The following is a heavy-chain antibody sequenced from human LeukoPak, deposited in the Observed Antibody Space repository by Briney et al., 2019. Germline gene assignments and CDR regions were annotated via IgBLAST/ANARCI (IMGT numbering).Heavy chain of an antibody. V-gene: IGHV3-23*01. CDR1: GFTLSSYA. Sequence: GGSLRLSCAASGFTLSSYAMSWVRQAPGKGLAWVSTLSISGDNTYYTDSVRGRFTISRDSSTNTLYLQMNSLRVDDTAVYDCAKAFGNEVSGGNRFFDYWGQGSLVTVSS. CDR2: LSISGDNT. CDR3: AKAFGNEVSGGNRFFDY. J-gene: IGHJ4*02. D-gene: IGHD4-23*01.